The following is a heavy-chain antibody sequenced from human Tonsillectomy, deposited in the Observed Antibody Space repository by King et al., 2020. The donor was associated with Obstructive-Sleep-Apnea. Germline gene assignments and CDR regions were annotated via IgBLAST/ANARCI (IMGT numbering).Heavy chain of an antibody. Sequence: VQLPESGPGLVKPSETLSLTCTVSGSSISSGYYWGWIRQPPGKGLEWIGTIYHTGNTYYNPSLKSRVTISVDTSKNQFSLRLRSVTAADTAVYYCAREDVVVAVAATSGGWFDPWGQGTLVTVSS. J-gene: IGHJ5*02. V-gene: IGHV4-38-2*02. CDR3: AREDVVVAVAATSGGWFDP. D-gene: IGHD2-15*01. CDR1: GSSISSGYY. CDR2: IYHTGNT.